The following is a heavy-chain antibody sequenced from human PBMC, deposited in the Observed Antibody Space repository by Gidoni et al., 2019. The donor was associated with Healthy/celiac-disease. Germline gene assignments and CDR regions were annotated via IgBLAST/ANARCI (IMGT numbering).Heavy chain of an antibody. CDR3: ARLGYSYGPVDY. CDR1: GGSISSYY. V-gene: IGHV4-59*08. Sequence: QVQLQESGPGLVKPSETLSLTCPVPGGSISSYYWRWCRQPPGKGLEWIGYIYYSGSTNYNPSLKSRVTISVDTSKNQFSLKLSSVTAADTAVYYCARLGYSYGPVDYWGQGTLVTVSS. D-gene: IGHD5-18*01. J-gene: IGHJ4*02. CDR2: IYYSGST.